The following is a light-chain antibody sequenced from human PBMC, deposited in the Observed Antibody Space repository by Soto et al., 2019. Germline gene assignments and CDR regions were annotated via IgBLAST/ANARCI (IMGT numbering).Light chain of an antibody. CDR2: AAS. J-gene: IGKJ2*01. CDR3: QQSYSTPRT. V-gene: IGKV1-39*01. Sequence: DIEMTQSPSSLSASVGDRVTITCRASQSISSYLNWYQQKPGKAPMLLIYAASNLQSGVPSRFSGSGSGTDFTLTTRCLQPEDFATYYCQQSYSTPRTFSQGTKLEIK. CDR1: QSISSY.